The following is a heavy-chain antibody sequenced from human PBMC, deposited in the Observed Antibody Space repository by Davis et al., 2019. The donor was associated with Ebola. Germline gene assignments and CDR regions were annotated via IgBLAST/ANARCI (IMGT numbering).Heavy chain of an antibody. V-gene: IGHV4-34*01. CDR3: ARGNDYVWGRDGY. Sequence: SETLSLTCTVSGGYINTYYWSWIRQPPGKGLEWIGEINHSGTTNYNPSLKSRVTISVDTSKNQFSLKLSSVTAADTAVYYCARGNDYVWGRDGYWDQGILVTVSS. CDR2: INHSGTT. CDR1: GGYINTYY. J-gene: IGHJ4*02. D-gene: IGHD3-16*01.